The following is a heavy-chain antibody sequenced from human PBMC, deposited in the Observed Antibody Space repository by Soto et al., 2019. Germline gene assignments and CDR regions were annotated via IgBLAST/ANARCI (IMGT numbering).Heavy chain of an antibody. J-gene: IGHJ4*02. CDR3: ATSFRYFDN. CDR2: ISGRGTNT. CDR1: GFSVSSNS. V-gene: IGHV3-23*01. Sequence: GGSLRLSCAASGFSVSSNSMSWVRQAPGKGLEWVSTISGRGTNTYYADSVKGRFIISRDNLKNTVNLQMNGLGVEDTAIYYCATSFRYFDNWGQGTRVTVSS.